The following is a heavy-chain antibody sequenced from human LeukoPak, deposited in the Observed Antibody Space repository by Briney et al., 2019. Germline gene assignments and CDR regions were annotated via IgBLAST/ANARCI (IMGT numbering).Heavy chain of an antibody. CDR2: INHSGST. CDR1: GFTFSSYS. D-gene: IGHD6-13*01. Sequence: GSLRLSCAVSGFTFSSYSMTWIRQPPGKGLEWIGEINHSGSTNYNPSLKSRVTISVDTSKNQFSLKVRSVTAADTAVYYCARHLTSSSRWFDPWGQGTLVTVSS. V-gene: IGHV4-34*01. CDR3: ARHLTSSSRWFDP. J-gene: IGHJ5*02.